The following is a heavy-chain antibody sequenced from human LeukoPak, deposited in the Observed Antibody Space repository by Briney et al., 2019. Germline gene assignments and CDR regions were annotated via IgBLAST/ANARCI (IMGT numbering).Heavy chain of an antibody. CDR2: MRQDGSEK. J-gene: IGHJ4*01. CDR1: GFTFTDYW. Sequence: GGSLRFSCEVSGFTFTDYWMNWVRQAPGKGPEWVASMRQDGSEKTYVDSVKGRFTISRDNTKNSLSLQLNGLRAEDTAVYYCARDGTAAGLYFDLWGQGTLVTVSS. D-gene: IGHD6-13*01. CDR3: ARDGTAAGLYFDL. V-gene: IGHV3-7*01.